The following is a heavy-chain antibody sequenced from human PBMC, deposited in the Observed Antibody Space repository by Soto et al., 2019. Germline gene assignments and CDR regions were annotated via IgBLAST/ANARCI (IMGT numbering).Heavy chain of an antibody. D-gene: IGHD2-15*01. CDR3: TRGCSGSSCSTRVFDY. CDR2: ISSSSTSI. Sequence: EVQLVESGGGLVKPGGSLRLSCAASGFTFSTYSMTWVRQAPGKGLEWVSSISSSSTSIYYADSVKGRFTISRDNARISLYLHMNSLRAEDTAVYYCTRGCSGSSCSTRVFDYWGQGTLVTVTS. V-gene: IGHV3-21*01. J-gene: IGHJ4*02. CDR1: GFTFSTYS.